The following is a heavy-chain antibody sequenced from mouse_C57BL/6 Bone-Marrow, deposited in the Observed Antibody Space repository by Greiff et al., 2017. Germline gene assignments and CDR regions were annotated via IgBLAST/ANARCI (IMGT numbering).Heavy chain of an antibody. CDR2: IHPNSGST. D-gene: IGHD2-5*01. CDR1: GYTFTSYW. CDR3: ARRRYYSNYGYFDF. J-gene: IGHJ1*03. Sequence: VQLQQPGAELVKPGASVKLSCKASGYTFTSYWMHWVKQRPGQGLEWIGMIHPNSGSTNYNDKFKSKATLTVDKSSSTTYMQLSSLTSEYSAVFYYARRRYYSNYGYFDFWGTGTTVTVSS. V-gene: IGHV1-64*01.